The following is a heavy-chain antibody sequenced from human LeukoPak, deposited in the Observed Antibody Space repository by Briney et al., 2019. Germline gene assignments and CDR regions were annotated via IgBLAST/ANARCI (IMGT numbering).Heavy chain of an antibody. CDR1: EFTFSGCT. Sequence: GGSLRLSCAASEFTFSGCTMNWVRQAPGKGLEWVSSISSSSSYIYYADSVKGRFTISRDNAKNSLYLQMNSLRAEDTAVYYCARAVAVDYWGQGTLVTVSS. CDR3: ARAVAVDY. V-gene: IGHV3-21*01. J-gene: IGHJ4*02. D-gene: IGHD6-19*01. CDR2: ISSSSSYI.